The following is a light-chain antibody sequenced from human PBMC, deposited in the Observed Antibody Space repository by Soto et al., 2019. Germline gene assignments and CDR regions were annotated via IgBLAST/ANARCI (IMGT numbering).Light chain of an antibody. Sequence: QSALTQPASVSGSPGQSITISCTGTSSDVGGYNYVSWYQQHPGKAPKLMIYDVSNRASGVSNRFSGSKSANTASLTISGLQAEDEADYYCSSYTSSSTRVFGTGTKLTVL. J-gene: IGLJ1*01. CDR1: SSDVGGYNY. CDR2: DVS. V-gene: IGLV2-14*01. CDR3: SSYTSSSTRV.